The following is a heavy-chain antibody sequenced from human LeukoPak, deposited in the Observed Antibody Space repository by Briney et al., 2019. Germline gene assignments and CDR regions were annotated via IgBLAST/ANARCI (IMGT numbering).Heavy chain of an antibody. V-gene: IGHV3-21*01. CDR3: AREGGDGYNYAFDI. D-gene: IGHD5-24*01. Sequence: GGSLRLSCAASGFTFSSYSMNWVRQAPGKGLEWVSSISSSSSYIYYADSVKGRFTISRDNSKNTLYLQINSLRAEDTAVYYCAREGGDGYNYAFDIWGQGTMVTVSS. CDR2: ISSSSSYI. J-gene: IGHJ3*02. CDR1: GFTFSSYS.